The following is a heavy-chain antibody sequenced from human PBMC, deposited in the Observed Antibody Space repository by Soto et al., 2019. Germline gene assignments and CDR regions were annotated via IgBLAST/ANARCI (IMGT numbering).Heavy chain of an antibody. J-gene: IGHJ4*02. CDR1: GFTFSRYG. CDR3: AKISDAGGIDY. V-gene: IGHV3-23*01. CDR2: ISGNGAGT. Sequence: EVQLLESGGGLVQPGGSLRLSCAASGFTFSRYGMSWVRQAPGKGLEWVASISGNGAGTYYADSVKGRFTVSRDNSKNTLNLQMNSLRAEDTAVYYCAKISDAGGIDYWGQGTLVTVSS. D-gene: IGHD1-20*01.